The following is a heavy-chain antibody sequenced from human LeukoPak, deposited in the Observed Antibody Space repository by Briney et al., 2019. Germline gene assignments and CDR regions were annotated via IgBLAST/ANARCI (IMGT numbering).Heavy chain of an antibody. Sequence: SSETLSLTCAVYGGSFSGYYWSWIRQPPGKGLEWIGEINHSGSTNYNPSLKSRVTISVDTSKNQFSLKLSSVTAADTAVYYCARGKGLGEWFYVYYYYYYMDVWGKGTTVTVSS. CDR1: GGSFSGYY. CDR3: ARGKGLGEWFYVYYYYYYMDV. J-gene: IGHJ6*03. D-gene: IGHD3-3*01. CDR2: INHSGST. V-gene: IGHV4-34*01.